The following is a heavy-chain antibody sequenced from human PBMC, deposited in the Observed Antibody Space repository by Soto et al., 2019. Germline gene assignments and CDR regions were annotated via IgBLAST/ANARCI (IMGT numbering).Heavy chain of an antibody. CDR2: IRSKAYGGTT. CDR3: TRYRIVVVISYFDY. J-gene: IGHJ4*02. Sequence: GGSLRLSCTASGFTFGDYAMSWFRQAPGKGLEWVGFIRSKAYGGTTEYAASVKGRFTISRDDSKSIAYLQMNSLKTEDTAVYYCTRYRIVVVISYFDYWGQGTLVTVSS. CDR1: GFTFGDYA. D-gene: IGHD3-22*01. V-gene: IGHV3-49*03.